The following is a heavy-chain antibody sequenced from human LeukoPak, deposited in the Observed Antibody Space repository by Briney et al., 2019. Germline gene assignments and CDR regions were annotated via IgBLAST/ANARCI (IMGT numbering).Heavy chain of an antibody. CDR2: INPHSGGT. V-gene: IGHV1-2*02. CDR3: VREGNELLSKNFDY. CDR1: GFTFTGYY. Sequence: ASVKVSCKAAGFTFTGYYIHWVRQAPGQGLEWMGYINPHSGGTNSPQKFQGRVTMTTDTSISAAYMELSSLISDDTAMYYCVREGNELLSKNFDYWGQGTLVTVSS. D-gene: IGHD2-21*02. J-gene: IGHJ4*02.